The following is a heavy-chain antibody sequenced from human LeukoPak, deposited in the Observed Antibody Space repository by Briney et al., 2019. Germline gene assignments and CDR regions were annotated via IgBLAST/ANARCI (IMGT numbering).Heavy chain of an antibody. D-gene: IGHD3-10*01. Sequence: GGSLRLSCAAAGFTFSSYSMNWVRQAPGKGLEWVSSISSSGTYIYYADSVKGRFTISRDNAKNSLYLQMNSLRAEDTAVYYCARELSYGSGSYDYWGGGTVVTVSS. CDR1: GFTFSSYS. V-gene: IGHV3-21*01. CDR3: ARELSYGSGSYDY. J-gene: IGHJ4*02. CDR2: ISSSGTYI.